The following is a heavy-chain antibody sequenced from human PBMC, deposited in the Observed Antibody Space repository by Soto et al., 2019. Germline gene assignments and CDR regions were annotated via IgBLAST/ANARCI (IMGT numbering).Heavy chain of an antibody. D-gene: IGHD3-10*01. J-gene: IGHJ4*02. Sequence: EVQLLESGGGLIQPVGSLRLSCAASGFSFSTYAMSWLRQAPGKGLEWVSTISARGDIIYYADSVKGRFTISRDNSRNTLYLQKKSLRAEDTAIYYGAKDRGDGAYWGRGTLVTVSS. V-gene: IGHV3-23*01. CDR2: ISARGDII. CDR1: GFSFSTYA. CDR3: AKDRGDGAY.